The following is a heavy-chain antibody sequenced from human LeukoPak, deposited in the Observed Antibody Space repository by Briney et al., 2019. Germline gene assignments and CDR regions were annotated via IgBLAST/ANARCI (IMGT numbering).Heavy chain of an antibody. CDR2: IYAGGTT. Sequence: GGSLRLSCAASGFTVSTNYMSWVRQAPGRGLEWVSVIYAGGTTYYADSVRGRFTISRDNSDNTLYLQMNSLRAEDTALYYCAKSRSHSSAWYGSDFDYWGQGTLVTVSS. D-gene: IGHD6-19*01. CDR1: GFTVSTNY. V-gene: IGHV3-53*01. J-gene: IGHJ4*02. CDR3: AKSRSHSSAWYGSDFDY.